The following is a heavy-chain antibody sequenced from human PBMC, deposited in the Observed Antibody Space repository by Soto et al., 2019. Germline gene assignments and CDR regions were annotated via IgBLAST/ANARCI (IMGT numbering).Heavy chain of an antibody. CDR2: ISGSGLNK. CDR3: AKNQGVELVPLATVDWFDP. J-gene: IGHJ5*02. Sequence: PGGSLRLPCAASGFTFENFGMSWVRQAPGKGLEWISSISGSGLNKYYADSVKGRFTISRDNSKNTVYLELSNLRAEDTAVYHCAKNQGVELVPLATVDWFDPWGQGSVVTVSS. CDR1: GFTFENFG. V-gene: IGHV3-23*01. D-gene: IGHD1-26*01.